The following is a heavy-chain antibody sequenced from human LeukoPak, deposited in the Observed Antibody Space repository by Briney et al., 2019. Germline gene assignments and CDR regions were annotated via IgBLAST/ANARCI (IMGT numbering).Heavy chain of an antibody. CDR3: ARSRCYNCAFDF. D-gene: IGHD2-2*02. Sequence: SDTLSLTCTGSGGSISSYYWSWIRQPAGKGLELIGRIYASGSTNYNPSLKSRVTMSVDTSENQFSLKLSSVTAADTAVYYCARSRCYNCAFDFWGQGTMVTVSS. CDR2: IYASGST. J-gene: IGHJ3*01. V-gene: IGHV4-4*07. CDR1: GGSISSYY.